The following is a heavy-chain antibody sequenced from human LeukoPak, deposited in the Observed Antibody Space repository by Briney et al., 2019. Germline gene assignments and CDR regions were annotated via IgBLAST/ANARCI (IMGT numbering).Heavy chain of an antibody. CDR1: GLIVSSNH. J-gene: IGHJ4*02. CDR2: IYTGGIT. Sequence: GGSLRLSCAATGLIVSSNHMAWVRHAPGKGLEWVSVIYTGGITYYADSVQGRFTISRDNSKNTVYLHMNNLRVEDTALYYCARDHAPAGVGLDYWGQGAQVTVSP. V-gene: IGHV3-53*01. CDR3: ARDHAPAGVGLDY. D-gene: IGHD6-13*01.